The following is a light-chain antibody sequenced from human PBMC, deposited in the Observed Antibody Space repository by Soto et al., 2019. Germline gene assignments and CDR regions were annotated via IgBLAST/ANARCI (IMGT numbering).Light chain of an antibody. Sequence: IQLPQSPSSLSASVGDRVTVTCRASQNINIYLNWYQQKPGKAPTLLIYGASSLQSGVPSRFSGGGSRTDFTLTISSLQAEDFATYYCQQSYRSPYTFGQGTRLEI. CDR2: GAS. V-gene: IGKV1-39*01. J-gene: IGKJ2*01. CDR1: QNINIY. CDR3: QQSYRSPYT.